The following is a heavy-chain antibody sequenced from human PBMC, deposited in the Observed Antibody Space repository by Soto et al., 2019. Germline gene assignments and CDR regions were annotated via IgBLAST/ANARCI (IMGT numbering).Heavy chain of an antibody. Sequence: GSLRLSCDASGXTFSTYSMSWVRQAPGKGLELVSGISGGGRLTYYADSVKGRFTISRDDSKNTLYLKMNSLRAEDTALYYCAKSGPTNYFDYWGQGTLGTVSS. CDR2: ISGGGRLT. CDR1: GXTFSTYS. CDR3: AKSGPTNYFDY. J-gene: IGHJ4*02. D-gene: IGHD1-1*01. V-gene: IGHV3-23*01.